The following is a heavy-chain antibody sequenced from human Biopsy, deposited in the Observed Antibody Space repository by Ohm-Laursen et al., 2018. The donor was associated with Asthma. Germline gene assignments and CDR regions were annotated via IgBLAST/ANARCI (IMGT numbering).Heavy chain of an antibody. CDR2: IYKSGQV. D-gene: IGHD1-26*01. Sequence: SDSLSLTCTVSGGSNSSNFYYWGWIRQPPGKGQEWIGNIYKSGQVYYNLSLKSRLTISVDTSKNQFSLNLRSVTAADSAVYYCARQKLVAAEGPFDMWGQGPMVIVSS. J-gene: IGHJ3*02. CDR1: GGSNSSNFYY. V-gene: IGHV4-39*01. CDR3: ARQKLVAAEGPFDM.